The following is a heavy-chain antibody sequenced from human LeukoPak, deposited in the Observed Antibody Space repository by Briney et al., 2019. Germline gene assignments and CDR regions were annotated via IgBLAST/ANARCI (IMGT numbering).Heavy chain of an antibody. CDR3: ARRHCSSTGCSRFDY. Sequence: GGSLRLSCAASGFTFSSYSMNWVRQDPGKGLEWVSSISSSSSYIYYADSVKGRFTISRDNAKNSLYLQMNSLRAEDTAVYYCARRHCSSTGCSRFDYWGQGTLVTVSS. J-gene: IGHJ4*02. CDR2: ISSSSSYI. CDR1: GFTFSSYS. D-gene: IGHD2-2*01. V-gene: IGHV3-21*01.